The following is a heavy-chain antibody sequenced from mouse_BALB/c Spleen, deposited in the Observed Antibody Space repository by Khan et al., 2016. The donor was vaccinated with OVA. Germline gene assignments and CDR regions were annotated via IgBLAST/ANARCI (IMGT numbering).Heavy chain of an antibody. D-gene: IGHD2-4*01. CDR2: IWAGGST. CDR1: GFSLTTYG. Sequence: QVQLKQSGPGLVAPSQSLSITCTVSGFSLTTYGVHWVRQPPGKGLEWLGVIWAGGSTNYNSALMSRLSISKDNSKSQVFLILNRLPTDDTAMYYCARDRGYDFEYFDYWGQGTTLTVSS. V-gene: IGHV2-9*02. CDR3: ARDRGYDFEYFDY. J-gene: IGHJ2*01.